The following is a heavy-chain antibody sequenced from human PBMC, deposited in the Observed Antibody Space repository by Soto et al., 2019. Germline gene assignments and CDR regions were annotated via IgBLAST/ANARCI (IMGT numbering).Heavy chain of an antibody. Sequence: EVQLVESGGDLVKPGGSLRLSCADSGFTFSSYSMNWVRQAPGKGLEWVSSISSSSTYIYYADSVKARFTISRDTAKNSLYQQLNSLGAEDTAVYYCPRGGREITRHCEYWGQGTLVTVSS. CDR2: ISSSSTYI. CDR1: GFTFSSYS. CDR3: PRGGREITRHCEY. D-gene: IGHD3-10*01. J-gene: IGHJ4*02. V-gene: IGHV3-21*01.